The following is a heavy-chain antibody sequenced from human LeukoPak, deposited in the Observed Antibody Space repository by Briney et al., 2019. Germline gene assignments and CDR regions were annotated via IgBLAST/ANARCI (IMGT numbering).Heavy chain of an antibody. V-gene: IGHV1-8*01. Sequence: ASVKVSCKASGYTFTSYDINWVRQATGQGLEWMGWMNPNSGNTGYAQKFQGRVTMTRNTSISTAYMELSSLRSEDTAVYYCARFGVTTGEYYYYYYTDVWGKGTTVTISS. D-gene: IGHD3-10*01. CDR3: ARFGVTTGEYYYYYYTDV. CDR1: GYTFTSYD. J-gene: IGHJ6*03. CDR2: MNPNSGNT.